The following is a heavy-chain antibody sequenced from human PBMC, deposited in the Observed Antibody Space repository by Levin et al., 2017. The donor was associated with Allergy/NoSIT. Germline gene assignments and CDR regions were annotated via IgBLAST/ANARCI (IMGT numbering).Heavy chain of an antibody. CDR1: GGSISSGDYY. V-gene: IGHV4-30-4*01. CDR3: ARVDTAMALGAFDI. D-gene: IGHD5-18*01. CDR2: IYYSGST. Sequence: NSSETLSLTCTVSGGSISSGDYYWSWIRQPPGKGLEWIGYIYYSGSTYYNPSLKSRVTISVDTSKNQFSLKLSSVTAADTAVYYCARVDTAMALGAFDIWGQGTMVTVSS. J-gene: IGHJ3*02.